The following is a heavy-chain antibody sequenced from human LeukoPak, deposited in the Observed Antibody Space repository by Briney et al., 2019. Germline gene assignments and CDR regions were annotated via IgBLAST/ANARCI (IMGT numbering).Heavy chain of an antibody. Sequence: SETLSLTCTVSGGSISSGGYYWSWIRQHPGKGLEWIGYIYYSGSTNYNPSLKSRVTISVDTSKNQFSLKLSSVTAADTAVYYCARALSYYDSSGYYDPNHYFDYWGQGTLVTVSS. CDR2: IYYSGST. D-gene: IGHD3-22*01. V-gene: IGHV4-61*08. J-gene: IGHJ4*02. CDR1: GGSISSGGYY. CDR3: ARALSYYDSSGYYDPNHYFDY.